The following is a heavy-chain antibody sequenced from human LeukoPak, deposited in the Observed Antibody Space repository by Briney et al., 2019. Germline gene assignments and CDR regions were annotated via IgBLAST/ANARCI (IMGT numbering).Heavy chain of an antibody. V-gene: IGHV1-3*01. J-gene: IGHJ4*02. Sequence: ASVKVSCKASGYTFTSYAMHWVRQAPGQRLEWMGWINAGNGNTKYSQKFQGRVTITRDTSASTAYMELSSLRAEDTAVYYCARSREMATTGAYFDYWGQGTPVTVSS. CDR3: ARSREMATTGAYFDY. D-gene: IGHD5-24*01. CDR2: INAGNGNT. CDR1: GYTFTSYA.